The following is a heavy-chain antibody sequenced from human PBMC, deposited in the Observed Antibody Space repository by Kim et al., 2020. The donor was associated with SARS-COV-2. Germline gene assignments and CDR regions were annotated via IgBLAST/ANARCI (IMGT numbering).Heavy chain of an antibody. CDR3: TRGSGDQC. J-gene: IGHJ4*02. CDR2: SGNT. V-gene: IGHV1-8*01. D-gene: IGHD4-17*01. Sequence: SGNTGYAQKFQGRVTMTRNTSISTAYMELSSLRSEDTAVYYCTRGSGDQCWGQGTLVTVSS.